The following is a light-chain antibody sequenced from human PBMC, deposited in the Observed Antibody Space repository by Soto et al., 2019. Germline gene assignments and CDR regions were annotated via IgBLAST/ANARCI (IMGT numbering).Light chain of an antibody. V-gene: IGLV2-14*01. CDR3: SSYTSTSTGV. CDR2: DVS. J-gene: IGLJ1*01. Sequence: QSALTQPASVSGSPGQSITISCTGASSDVGAYDYVSWYQQHPGKAPKLMIFDVSIRPSGVFNRFSGSKSGNTASLTISGLQAEDEADYYCSSYTSTSTGVFGTGTKVTVL. CDR1: SSDVGAYDY.